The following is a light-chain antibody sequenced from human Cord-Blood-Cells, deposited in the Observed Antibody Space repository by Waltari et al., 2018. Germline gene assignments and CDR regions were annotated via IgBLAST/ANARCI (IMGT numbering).Light chain of an antibody. J-gene: IGLJ3*02. CDR2: DVS. V-gene: IGLV2-11*01. Sequence: QSALTQPRSVSGSPGQSVTISCTGTSSDVGGYNYVSWYQQHPGKAPKLMIYDVSKRLAGVPDGFSGSKAGNTASLTISGLQAEDESDYYCCSYAGSYTGVFGGGTKLTV. CDR1: SSDVGGYNY. CDR3: CSYAGSYTGV.